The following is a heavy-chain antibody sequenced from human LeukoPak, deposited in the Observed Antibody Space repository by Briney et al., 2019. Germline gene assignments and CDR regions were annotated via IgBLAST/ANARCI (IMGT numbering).Heavy chain of an antibody. CDR2: ISSSSSYI. V-gene: IGHV3-21*01. CDR1: GFTFCSYS. CDR3: ARAGVYSSSSTFGY. D-gene: IGHD6-6*01. Sequence: GGSLRLSCAASGFTFCSYSMNWVRQAPGKGLEWVSSISSSSSYIYYADSVKGRFTISRDNAKNSLYLQMNSLRAEDTAVYYCARAGVYSSSSTFGYWGQGTLVTVSS. J-gene: IGHJ4*02.